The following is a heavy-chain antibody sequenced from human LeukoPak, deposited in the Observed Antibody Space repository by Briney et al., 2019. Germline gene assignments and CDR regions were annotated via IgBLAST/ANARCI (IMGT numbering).Heavy chain of an antibody. J-gene: IGHJ4*02. CDR3: TTGLLVGATSY. Sequence: GGSLRLSCAASGFTFSNAWMNWVRQAPGKGLEWVGRIKNKTDGGTTDYAAPVKGRFTISRDDSKNTLYLQMNSLKTEDTAVYYCTTGLLVGATSYWGQGTLVTVSS. V-gene: IGHV3-15*07. D-gene: IGHD1-26*01. CDR2: IKNKTDGGTT. CDR1: GFTFSNAW.